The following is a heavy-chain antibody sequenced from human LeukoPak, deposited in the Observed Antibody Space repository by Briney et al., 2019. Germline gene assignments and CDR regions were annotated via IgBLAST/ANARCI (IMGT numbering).Heavy chain of an antibody. J-gene: IGHJ5*02. CDR1: GYTFTGYY. V-gene: IGHV1-2*02. CDR2: INPNSGGT. Sequence: ASVKVSCKASGYTFTGYYMHWVRQAPGQGLEWMGWINPNSGGTNYAQKFQGRVTMTRDTSISTAYMELSRLRSDDTAVYYCARRSPWGITVVRGVWNWFDPWGQGTLVTVSS. D-gene: IGHD3-10*01. CDR3: ARRSPWGITVVRGVWNWFDP.